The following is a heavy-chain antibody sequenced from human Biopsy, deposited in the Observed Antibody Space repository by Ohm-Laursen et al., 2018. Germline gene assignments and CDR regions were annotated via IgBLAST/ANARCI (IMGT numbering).Heavy chain of an antibody. CDR1: GFAFSHSW. CDR2: INSDGTQK. CDR3: ARDPGWGALDY. Sequence: GSLRLSCAASGFAFSHSWMSWLRQTPGKGLEWVANINSDGTQKFYVDSVQGRFTISRNNTGNSVSLQMNSLRVDDTAVYFCARDPGWGALDYWGRGTLVTVSS. D-gene: IGHD3-10*01. J-gene: IGHJ4*02. V-gene: IGHV3-7*01.